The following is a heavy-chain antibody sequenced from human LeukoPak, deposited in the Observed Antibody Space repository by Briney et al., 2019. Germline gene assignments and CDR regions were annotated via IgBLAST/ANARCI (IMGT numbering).Heavy chain of an antibody. Sequence: SETLSLTCSVSGHSISSGYYWGWIRQPPGKGLEWIGTMYHRGSTYYNPSLKSRVTMSGDTSKNHFSLKLSSVIAAGAAVYYCARHRGDNSNPRYYFYYMGVWGKGTTVTVSS. D-gene: IGHD4-11*01. CDR2: MYHRGST. CDR1: GHSISSGYY. J-gene: IGHJ6*03. V-gene: IGHV4-38-2*01. CDR3: ARHRGDNSNPRYYFYYMGV.